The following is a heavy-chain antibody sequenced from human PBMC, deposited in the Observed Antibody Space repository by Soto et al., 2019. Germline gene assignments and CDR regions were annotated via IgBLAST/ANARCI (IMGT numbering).Heavy chain of an antibody. CDR2: ISNDENIK. CDR1: GFNFGNFG. J-gene: IGHJ4*02. Sequence: GGSLRLSCVASGFNFGNFGMHWVRQAPGKGLEWLTVISNDENIKQDSVRGRFAIARDNSKNTLYLHLTSLRAGDTAIYYCARGLRGVLDYWGQGTLVTVSS. V-gene: IGHV3-33*01. D-gene: IGHD5-12*01. CDR3: ARGLRGVLDY.